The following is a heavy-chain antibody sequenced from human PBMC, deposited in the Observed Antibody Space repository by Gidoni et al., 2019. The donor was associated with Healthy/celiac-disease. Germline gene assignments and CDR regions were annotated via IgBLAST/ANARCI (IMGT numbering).Heavy chain of an antibody. Sequence: QLQLQESGSGLVKPSQTMSLTCAVSGGAISSGGYSWSWIRQPPGKGLEWIGYIYHSGSTYYNPSLKSRVTISVDRSKNQCSLKLSSVTASDAAVYYCARGADVEAFDIWGQGTMVTVSS. CDR2: IYHSGST. CDR3: ARGADVEAFDI. J-gene: IGHJ3*02. CDR1: GGAISSGGYS. V-gene: IGHV4-30-2*01. D-gene: IGHD3-3*01.